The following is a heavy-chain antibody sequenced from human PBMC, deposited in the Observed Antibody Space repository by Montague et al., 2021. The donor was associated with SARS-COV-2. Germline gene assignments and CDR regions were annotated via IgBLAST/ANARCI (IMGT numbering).Heavy chain of an antibody. CDR1: GFPFSTFW. D-gene: IGHD3-3*01. J-gene: IGHJ4*02. Sequence: SLRLSCAASGFPFSTFWMTWVRQPPGKGLEWVATITQDGSEKYNVDSVKGRFTISSDNAKKSLSLQMNSLRAEDTAVYYCARDRYYQYWSGYYPPDYWGQGTLVTVSS. V-gene: IGHV3-7*03. CDR3: ARDRYYQYWSGYYPPDY. CDR2: ITQDGSEK.